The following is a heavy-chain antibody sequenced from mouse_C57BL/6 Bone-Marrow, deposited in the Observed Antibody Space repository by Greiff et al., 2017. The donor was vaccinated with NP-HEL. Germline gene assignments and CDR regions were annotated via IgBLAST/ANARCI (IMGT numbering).Heavy chain of an antibody. V-gene: IGHV1-55*01. Sequence: QVQLQQPGAELVKPGASVKMSCKASGYTFTSYWITWVKQRPGQGLEWIGDIYPGSGSTNYNEKFTSKATLTVSTSSSTDYMQLSSLTSEDSAVYYCERSFYYYGSPYAMDDWGQGTSVTVST. CDR2: IYPGSGST. CDR1: GYTFTSYW. CDR3: ERSFYYYGSPYAMDD. J-gene: IGHJ4*01. D-gene: IGHD1-1*01.